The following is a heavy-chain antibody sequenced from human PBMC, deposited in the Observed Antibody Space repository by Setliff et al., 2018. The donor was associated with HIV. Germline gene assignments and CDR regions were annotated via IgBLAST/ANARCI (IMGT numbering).Heavy chain of an antibody. J-gene: IGHJ5*02. CDR2: IHPSGGST. V-gene: IGHV1-46*01. D-gene: IGHD2-15*01. CDR3: ARVRYCSGGSCYGGEYWFDP. Sequence: GASVKVSCKASGYTFTSDYIHWVRQAPGQGLEWMGVIHPSGGSTSYAQSFQDRATMTRDTSTSTVYMELSSLRSEDTAVYYCARVRYCSGGSCYGGEYWFDPWGQGTLVTVSS. CDR1: GYTFTSDY.